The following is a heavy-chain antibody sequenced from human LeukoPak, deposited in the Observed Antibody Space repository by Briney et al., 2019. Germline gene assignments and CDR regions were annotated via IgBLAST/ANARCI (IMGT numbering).Heavy chain of an antibody. CDR3: ARESYDFWSGYYWRYFDY. Sequence: GGSLRLSCAASGFTFSSYWMSWVRQAPGKGLEWVAKIKQDGSEKYYVDSVKGRFTISRDNAKNSPYLQMNSLRAEDTGVYYCARESYDFWSGYYWRYFDYWGQGTLVTVSS. J-gene: IGHJ4*02. CDR2: IKQDGSEK. V-gene: IGHV3-7*01. CDR1: GFTFSSYW. D-gene: IGHD3-3*01.